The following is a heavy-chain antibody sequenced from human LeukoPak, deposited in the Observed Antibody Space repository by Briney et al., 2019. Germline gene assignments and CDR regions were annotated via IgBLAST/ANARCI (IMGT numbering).Heavy chain of an antibody. V-gene: IGHV1-46*01. Sequence: ASVKVSCKASGYTFTNNYLHWVRQAPGQGLEWMGMIYPRDGSTSYAQKFQGRVTVTRDTSTSTVHMELSGLRSEDTAVYYCARDQEGFDYWGQGTLVTVSS. CDR3: ARDQEGFDY. J-gene: IGHJ4*02. CDR1: GYTFTNNY. CDR2: IYPRDGST.